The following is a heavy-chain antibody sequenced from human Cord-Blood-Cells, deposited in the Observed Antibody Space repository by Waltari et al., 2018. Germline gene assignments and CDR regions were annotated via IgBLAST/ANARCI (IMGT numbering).Heavy chain of an antibody. Sequence: QVQLVQYGAEVKTPGASVKVSCTASGYTFTGSHMPWVRQAPGQGLEWMGWINPNSGGTNYAQKFQGRVTMTRDTSISTAYMELSRLRSDDTAVYYCARVGPYSSNGFDPWGQGTLVTVSS. CDR2: INPNSGGT. CDR3: ARVGPYSSNGFDP. D-gene: IGHD6-13*01. V-gene: IGHV1-2*02. CDR1: GYTFTGSH. J-gene: IGHJ5*02.